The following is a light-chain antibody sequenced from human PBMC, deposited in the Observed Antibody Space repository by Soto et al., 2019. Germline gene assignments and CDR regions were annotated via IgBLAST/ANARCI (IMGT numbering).Light chain of an antibody. V-gene: IGLV1-51*01. J-gene: IGLJ2*01. Sequence: QSVLTQSPAVSVAPGQMVTLSCSGGRSNIGKNYVSWYQQVPGTAPKILIYDNNKRPSGIPDRFSGSKSGTSATLGITGLQTGDEADYYCATWDSSLIAVVFGGGTKLTVL. CDR3: ATWDSSLIAVV. CDR1: RSNIGKNY. CDR2: DNN.